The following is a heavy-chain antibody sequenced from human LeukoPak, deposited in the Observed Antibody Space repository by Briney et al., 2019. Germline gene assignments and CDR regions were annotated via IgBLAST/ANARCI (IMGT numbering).Heavy chain of an antibody. CDR2: ISAYNGNT. Sequence: ASVKVSCKASGGTFSSYAISWVRQAPGQGLEWMGWISAYNGNTNYAQKLQGRVTMTTDTSTSTAYVELRSLRSDDTAVYYCARGGIAVADGNWFDPWGQGTLVTVSS. D-gene: IGHD6-19*01. V-gene: IGHV1-18*01. J-gene: IGHJ5*02. CDR1: GGTFSSYA. CDR3: ARGGIAVADGNWFDP.